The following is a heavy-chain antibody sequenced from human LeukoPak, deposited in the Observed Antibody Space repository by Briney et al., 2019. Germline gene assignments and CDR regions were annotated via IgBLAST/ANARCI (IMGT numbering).Heavy chain of an antibody. CDR2: ISSSGATK. CDR1: GFTFSSYE. CDR3: ARVVPYCGGDCYYYYYYYMDV. Sequence: GGSLRLSCAASGFTFSSYEMNWVRQVPGKGLEWVSYISSSGATKYYADSVKGRLTISRDNAKNSLYLQMNSLRAEDTAVYYCARVVPYCGGDCYYYYYYYMDVWGKGTTVTVSS. J-gene: IGHJ6*03. V-gene: IGHV3-48*03. D-gene: IGHD2-21*02.